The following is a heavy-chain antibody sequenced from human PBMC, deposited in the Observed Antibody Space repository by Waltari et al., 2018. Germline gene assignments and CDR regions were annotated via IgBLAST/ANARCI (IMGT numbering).Heavy chain of an antibody. CDR2: INQDGGET. Sequence: VQLVQSGAEVKKPGSSVKVSCKASGGTFSSYTISWVRQAPGRGLEWVANINQDGGETYYVDSVRGRFTISRDNARNSLYLQMDSLRDEDTALYYCARDRGWNTLDYWGQGTLVTVSS. CDR3: ARDRGWNTLDY. J-gene: IGHJ4*02. CDR1: GGTFSSYT. V-gene: IGHV3-7*04. D-gene: IGHD6-19*01.